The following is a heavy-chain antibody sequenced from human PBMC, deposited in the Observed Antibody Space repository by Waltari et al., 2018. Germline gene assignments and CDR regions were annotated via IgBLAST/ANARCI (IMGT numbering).Heavy chain of an antibody. CDR1: GFSFSTSG. D-gene: IGHD6-6*01. Sequence: QEQLVESGGGVVQPGTSLRLSCAASGFSFSTSGMHWVRQAPGKGLEWVEVIWTDGSNRYYIESVKGRFTISRDNSKNTLYLQMNSLRAEDTALYYCARNIEDRHERAFDLWGQGTMVTVSS. CDR3: ARNIEDRHERAFDL. J-gene: IGHJ3*01. V-gene: IGHV3-33*01. CDR2: IWTDGSNR.